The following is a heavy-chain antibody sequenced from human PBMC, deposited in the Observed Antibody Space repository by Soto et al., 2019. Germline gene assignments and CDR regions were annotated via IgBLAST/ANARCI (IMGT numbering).Heavy chain of an antibody. CDR1: GFTFTRFI. Sequence: EGQLVDSGGGLVKPGGSLRLSCSASGFTFTRFIMNWVRQAPGKGLEWVSSISSTTNYIYYGDSMKGRFTISRDNAKNSLYLEMNSLRAEDTAVYYCARESEDLTSNFDYWGQGTLVTVSS. V-gene: IGHV3-21*06. CDR2: ISSTTNYI. J-gene: IGHJ4*02. CDR3: ARESEDLTSNFDY.